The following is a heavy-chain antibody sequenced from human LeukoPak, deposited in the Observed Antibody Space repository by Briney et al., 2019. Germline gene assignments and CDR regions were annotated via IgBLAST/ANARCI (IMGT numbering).Heavy chain of an antibody. D-gene: IGHD6-13*01. Sequence: PGGSLRLSCAASGFTFSSYWMSWVRQAPGKGLGWVANIKQDGSEKYYVDSVKGRFTISRDNAKNSLYLQMNSLRAEDTAVYYCARDMAAAVLDYYYYGMDVWGQGTTVTVSS. CDR1: GFTFSSYW. V-gene: IGHV3-7*01. J-gene: IGHJ6*02. CDR3: ARDMAAAVLDYYYYGMDV. CDR2: IKQDGSEK.